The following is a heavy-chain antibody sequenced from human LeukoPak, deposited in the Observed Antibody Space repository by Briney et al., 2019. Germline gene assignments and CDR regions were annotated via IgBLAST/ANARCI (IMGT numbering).Heavy chain of an antibody. Sequence: SETLPLTCTVSGDSISSYYWSWIRQPPGKGLQWIGYIYYSGTTNYNPSLKCRVSISIDTSKNHFSLKLSSVTAADTAVYYCARLPDYDDHVFAFDSWGRGTLVTVSS. J-gene: IGHJ4*02. CDR1: GDSISSYY. D-gene: IGHD4-17*01. V-gene: IGHV4-59*01. CDR3: ARLPDYDDHVFAFDS. CDR2: IYYSGTT.